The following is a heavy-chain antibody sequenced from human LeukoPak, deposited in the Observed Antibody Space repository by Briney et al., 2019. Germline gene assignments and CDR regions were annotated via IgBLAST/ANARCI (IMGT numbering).Heavy chain of an antibody. Sequence: GESLKISCEGSGYSFATYWIGWVRQMPGKGLEWMGIIYPSDSNTRYSPSFQGQVSFSADKSINTAYLQWSSLKASDTAMYYCARPRTAGSGYDGFDIWGQGTVVTVSS. CDR1: GYSFATYW. CDR3: ARPRTAGSGYDGFDI. CDR2: IYPSDSNT. J-gene: IGHJ3*02. D-gene: IGHD3-10*01. V-gene: IGHV5-51*01.